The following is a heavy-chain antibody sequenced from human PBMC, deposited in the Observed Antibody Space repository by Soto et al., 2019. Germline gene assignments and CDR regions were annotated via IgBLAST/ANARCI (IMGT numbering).Heavy chain of an antibody. CDR3: ARVRGGYFPPGS. J-gene: IGHJ5*02. V-gene: IGHV3-11*01. CDR1: GFTFSDYY. Sequence: QVQLVESGGGLVKPGGSLRLSCAASGFTFSDYYMSWIRQAPGKGLEWLAYISSSGTTIYYADSVQGRFTVSRDNAKNSLYLQMNRLRAEDTAVYYCARVRGGYFPPGSWGQGTLFTVSS. D-gene: IGHD5-12*01. CDR2: ISSSGTTI.